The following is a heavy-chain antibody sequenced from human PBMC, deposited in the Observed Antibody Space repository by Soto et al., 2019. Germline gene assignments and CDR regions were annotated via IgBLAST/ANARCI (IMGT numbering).Heavy chain of an antibody. V-gene: IGHV1-18*01. Sequence: GASVKVSCKASGYTLTSYGISWVRQAPGQGLEWMGWISANNGNTNYAQKLQGRVTMTTDTSTNTAYMELRSLRSDDTAGYYCASPLHQLPPPFDHWGQGTLITVSS. CDR2: ISANNGNT. CDR3: ASPLHQLPPPFDH. D-gene: IGHD2-2*01. J-gene: IGHJ4*02. CDR1: GYTLTSYG.